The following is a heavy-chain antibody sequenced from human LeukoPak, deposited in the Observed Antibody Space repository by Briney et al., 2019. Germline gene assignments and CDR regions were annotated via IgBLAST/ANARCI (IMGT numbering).Heavy chain of an antibody. Sequence: PSETLSLTCTVSGASIRSGDYYWSWIRQPPGKGLEWIGYIYYSGSTNYNPSLKSRVTISVDTSKNQFSLKLSSVTAADTAVYYCARDAAAPSFSPDDAFDIWGQGTTVTVSS. V-gene: IGHV4-61*08. CDR1: GASIRSGDYY. CDR2: IYYSGST. J-gene: IGHJ3*02. CDR3: ARDAAAPSFSPDDAFDI.